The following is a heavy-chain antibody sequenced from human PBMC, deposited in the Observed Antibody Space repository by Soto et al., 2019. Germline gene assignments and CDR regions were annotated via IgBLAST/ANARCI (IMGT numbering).Heavy chain of an antibody. CDR1: GGSISSSNW. V-gene: IGHV4-4*02. CDR3: ARDPTSRRYCSGGSCYSYYYYGMEV. Sequence: SETLSLTCAVSGGSISSSNWWSWVRQPPGKGLEWIGEIYHSGSTNYNPSLKSRVTISVDKSKNQFSLKLSSVTAADTAVYYCARDPTSRRYCSGGSCYSYYYYGMEVWGQGTTVTVSS. D-gene: IGHD2-15*01. J-gene: IGHJ6*02. CDR2: IYHSGST.